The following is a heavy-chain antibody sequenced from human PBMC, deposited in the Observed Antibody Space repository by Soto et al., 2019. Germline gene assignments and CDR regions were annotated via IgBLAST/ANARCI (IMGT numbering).Heavy chain of an antibody. CDR3: SRHRRLSYGDYYYGMDV. Sequence: QITLKESGPTLVKPTQTLTLTCTFSGFSLSTTGVGVGWIRQPPGKALEWLALIYWDDDKRYSPSLKSRLTITKDTSNSQVVLTMTNMDPVDTATYYCSRHRRLSYGDYYYGMDVWGQGTTVTVSS. J-gene: IGHJ6*02. CDR1: GFSLSTTGVG. V-gene: IGHV2-5*02. CDR2: IYWDDDK. D-gene: IGHD4-17*01.